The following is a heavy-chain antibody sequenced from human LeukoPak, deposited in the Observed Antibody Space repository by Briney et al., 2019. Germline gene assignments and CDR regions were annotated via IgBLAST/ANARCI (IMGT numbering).Heavy chain of an antibody. Sequence: GGSLRLSCAASGFTFSSYGMHWVRQAPGKGLEWVAVISYDGSNKYYADSVKGRFTISRDNAKNSLYLQMNSLRAEDTAVYYCARGSEWAPGVSDHWGQGALVTVSS. CDR2: ISYDGSNK. V-gene: IGHV3-30*03. CDR1: GFTFSSYG. D-gene: IGHD3-3*01. J-gene: IGHJ4*02. CDR3: ARGSEWAPGVSDH.